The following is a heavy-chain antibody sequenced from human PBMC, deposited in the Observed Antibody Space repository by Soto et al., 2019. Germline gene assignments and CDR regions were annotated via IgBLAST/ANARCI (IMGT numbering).Heavy chain of an antibody. CDR3: VRKYPGTRPFDY. Sequence: GGSLRLSCAASGFTFNSYAMNWVRQAPGKGLAWVSAIGTDGNTYYENSVKGRFTISRDNSRTTLYLQMNSLRVEDTALYYCVRKYPGTRPFDYWGQGTLVTVSS. D-gene: IGHD2-2*01. CDR1: GFTFNSYA. J-gene: IGHJ4*01. V-gene: IGHV3-23*01. CDR2: IGTDGNT.